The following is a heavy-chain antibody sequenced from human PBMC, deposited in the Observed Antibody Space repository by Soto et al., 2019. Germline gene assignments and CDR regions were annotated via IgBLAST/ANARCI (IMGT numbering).Heavy chain of an antibody. CDR2: ISGSGGST. D-gene: IGHD2-2*01. J-gene: IGHJ3*02. CDR3: AKDGAQHDAFDI. CDR1: GFTFSSYA. Sequence: GGSQRLSCAASGFTFSSYAMSWVRQAPGKGLEWVSAISGSGGSTYYADSVKGRFTISRDNSKNTLYLQMNSLRAEDTAVYYCAKDGAQHDAFDIWGQGTMVTVSS. V-gene: IGHV3-23*01.